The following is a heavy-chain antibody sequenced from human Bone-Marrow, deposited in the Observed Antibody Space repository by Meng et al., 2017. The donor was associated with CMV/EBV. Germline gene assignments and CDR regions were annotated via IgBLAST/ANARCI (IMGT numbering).Heavy chain of an antibody. CDR1: GGPVISGSYY. J-gene: IGHJ5*02. V-gene: IGHV4-61*01. Sequence: SGGPVISGSYYWGWIRQPPGKGLEWIGYIYYSGSTNYNPSLKSRVTISVDTSKNQFSLKLSSVTAADTAVYYCARASLVVPAAYPLGPWGQGTLVTVSS. CDR3: ARASLVVPAAYPLGP. D-gene: IGHD2-2*01. CDR2: IYYSGST.